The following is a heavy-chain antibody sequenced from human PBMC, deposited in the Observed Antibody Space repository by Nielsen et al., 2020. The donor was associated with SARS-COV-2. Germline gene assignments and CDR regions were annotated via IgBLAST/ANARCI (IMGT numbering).Heavy chain of an antibody. CDR1: GFTFTKYA. CDR2: ISASGGST. Sequence: GESLKISCAASGFTFTKYAISWVRQAPGMGLEWVSGISASGGSTYYADSVKGRFTISRDNAKNSLYLQMNSLRAEDMAVYYCASRYCSGGSCYPDAFDIWGQGTMVTVSS. V-gene: IGHV3-23*01. CDR3: ASRYCSGGSCYPDAFDI. J-gene: IGHJ3*02. D-gene: IGHD2-15*01.